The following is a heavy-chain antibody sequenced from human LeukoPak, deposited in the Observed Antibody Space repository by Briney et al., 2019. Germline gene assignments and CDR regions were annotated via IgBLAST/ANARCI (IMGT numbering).Heavy chain of an antibody. CDR1: GDSISSYY. Sequence: SETLSLTCTVSGDSISSYYWGWIRQPPGKGLGWIGFTYYSGTINYNPSLKSRVTISEDTSKNQFSLKLSSVTAADTAVYYCASSGQGDYFDYWGQGTLVTVSS. J-gene: IGHJ4*02. D-gene: IGHD1-26*01. CDR3: ASSGQGDYFDY. CDR2: TYYSGTI. V-gene: IGHV4-59*12.